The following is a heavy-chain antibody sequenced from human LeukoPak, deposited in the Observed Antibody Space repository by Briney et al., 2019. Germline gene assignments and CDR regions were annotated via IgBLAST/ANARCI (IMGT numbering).Heavy chain of an antibody. Sequence: SVKVSCKASGGTFSSYAISWVRQAPGQGLERMGGIIPIFGTANYAQKFQGRVTITADESTSTAYMELSSLRSEDTAVYYCARPQFRYYDSSGYDGSHFGYWGQGTLVTVSS. CDR2: IIPIFGTA. CDR3: ARPQFRYYDSSGYDGSHFGY. J-gene: IGHJ4*02. CDR1: GGTFSSYA. D-gene: IGHD3-22*01. V-gene: IGHV1-69*01.